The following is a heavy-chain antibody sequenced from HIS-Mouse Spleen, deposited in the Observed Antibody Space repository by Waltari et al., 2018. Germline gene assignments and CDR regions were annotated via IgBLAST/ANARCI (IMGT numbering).Heavy chain of an antibody. D-gene: IGHD6-13*01. CDR2: IYYSGST. Sequence: QLQLQESGPGLVKPSATLSPTGTFSGGSISSSSYYWGWIRQPPGKGLEWIGSIYYSGSTYYNPSLKSRVTISVDTSKNQFSLKLSSVTAADTAVYYCAREIPYSSSWYDWYFDLWGRGTLVTVSS. CDR3: AREIPYSSSWYDWYFDL. V-gene: IGHV4-39*07. CDR1: GGSISSSSYY. J-gene: IGHJ2*01.